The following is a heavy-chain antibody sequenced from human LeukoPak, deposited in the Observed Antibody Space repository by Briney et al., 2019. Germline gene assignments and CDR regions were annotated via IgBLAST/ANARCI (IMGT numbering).Heavy chain of an antibody. D-gene: IGHD1-26*01. Sequence: GGSLRLSCAASGFTFSDYYMSWIRQAPGKGLEWVSYISDSSGYTKDADSVKGRFTISRDNAKKSLYLQMNSLRAEDAAVYYCARDRVGGSYVFDIWGQGTMVTVSS. CDR1: GFTFSDYY. CDR3: ARDRVGGSYVFDI. J-gene: IGHJ3*02. CDR2: ISDSSGYT. V-gene: IGHV3-11*06.